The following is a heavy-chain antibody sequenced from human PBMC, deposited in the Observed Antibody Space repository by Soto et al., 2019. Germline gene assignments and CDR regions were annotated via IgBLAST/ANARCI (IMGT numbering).Heavy chain of an antibody. V-gene: IGHV1-18*01. Sequence: QVQLVQSGAEVQKPGASVKVSCKTSGYSFTSYGISWVRQAPGQGLEWMGWISPYNGNTYYGQEFQVRVTLTTDASTSTVYMEMRSLRSDDTSVYYCARDQSLDRNYYYGIDVWGQGTSVTVSS. D-gene: IGHD6-6*01. CDR3: ARDQSLDRNYYYGIDV. CDR2: ISPYNGNT. CDR1: GYSFTSYG. J-gene: IGHJ6*02.